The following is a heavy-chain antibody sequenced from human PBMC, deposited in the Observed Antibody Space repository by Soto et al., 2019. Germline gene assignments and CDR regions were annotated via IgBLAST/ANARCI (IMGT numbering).Heavy chain of an antibody. CDR3: ARVFSKGTSYYYYGMDV. CDR2: IIPIFGTA. J-gene: IGHJ6*02. Sequence: SVKVSCKASGGTFSIYAISCVLQAPVQGLEWMGGIIPIFGTANYAQKFQGRVTITADESTSTAYMELSSLRSEDTAVYYCARVFSKGTSYYYYGMDVWGQGTTVTVSS. V-gene: IGHV1-69*13. CDR1: GGTFSIYA. D-gene: IGHD4-4*01.